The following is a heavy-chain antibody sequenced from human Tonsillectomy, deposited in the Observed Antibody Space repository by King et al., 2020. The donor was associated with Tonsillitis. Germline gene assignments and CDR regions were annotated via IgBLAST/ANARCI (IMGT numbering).Heavy chain of an antibody. J-gene: IGHJ5*02. V-gene: IGHV5-51*01. Sequence: QLVQSGAEVKKPGESLKISCKGSGYSFTSYWIGWVRQMPGKGLEWMGLIYPGDSDTRYSPSFQGQVTIPADKSISTAYLQWSSLKASDPPMYYVVRLGGSASSGYYGASWGQGTLVTVSS. CDR3: VRLGGSASSGYYGAS. D-gene: IGHD3-22*01. CDR1: GYSFTSYW. CDR2: IYPGDSDT.